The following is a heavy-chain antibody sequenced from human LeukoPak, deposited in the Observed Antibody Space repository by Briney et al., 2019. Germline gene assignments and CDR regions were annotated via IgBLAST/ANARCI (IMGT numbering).Heavy chain of an antibody. CDR2: ISAYNGNT. CDR3: ARDLRVVGRGRDSSGSSGY. V-gene: IGHV1-18*01. D-gene: IGHD3-22*01. CDR1: GYTFTSYG. Sequence: ASVKVPCKASGYTFTSYGISWVRQAPGQGLEWMGWISAYNGNTNYAQKLQGRVTMTTDTSKSTAYMELRSLRSDDTAVYYCARDLRVVGRGRDSSGSSGYWGQGTLVTVSS. J-gene: IGHJ4*02.